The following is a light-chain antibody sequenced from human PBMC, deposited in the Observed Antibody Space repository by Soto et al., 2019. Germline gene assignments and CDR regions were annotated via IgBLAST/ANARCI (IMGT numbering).Light chain of an antibody. CDR3: SSSAGSNNV. Sequence: QSVLTQPPSASGSPGQSVTISCTGTSSDVGGYDYVSWYQQHPGKAPKLMIYEVSKRPSGVPDRFSGSKSGNTASLTVSGLRAEDEADYYCSSSAGSNNVFGTGTKVTV. CDR1: SSDVGGYDY. CDR2: EVS. J-gene: IGLJ1*01. V-gene: IGLV2-8*01.